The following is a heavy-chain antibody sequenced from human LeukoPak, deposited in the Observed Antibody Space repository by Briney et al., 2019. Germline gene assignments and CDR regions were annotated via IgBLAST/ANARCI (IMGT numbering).Heavy chain of an antibody. CDR2: IYHSGST. J-gene: IGHJ2*01. Sequence: SETLSLTCAVYGGSFSGYYWSWIRQPPGKGLEWIGEIYHSGSTNYNPSLKSRVTISVDKSKNQFSLKLNSVTAADTAVYYCARDLLGMDLWGRGTLVTVSS. CDR1: GGSFSGYY. V-gene: IGHV4-34*01. CDR3: ARDLLGMDL.